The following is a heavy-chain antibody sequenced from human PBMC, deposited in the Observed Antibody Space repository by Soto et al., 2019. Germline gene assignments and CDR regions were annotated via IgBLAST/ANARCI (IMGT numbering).Heavy chain of an antibody. D-gene: IGHD2-2*01. CDR2: IYYSGST. CDR1: GGSISSYY. Sequence: SETLSLTCTVSGGSISSYYWSWIRQPPGKGLEWIGSIYYSGSTYYNPSLKSRVTISVDTSKNQFSLKLSSVTAADTAVYYCARLPEVVPAADYYYYYMDVWGKGTTVTVSS. CDR3: ARLPEVVPAADYYYYYMDV. J-gene: IGHJ6*03. V-gene: IGHV4-59*05.